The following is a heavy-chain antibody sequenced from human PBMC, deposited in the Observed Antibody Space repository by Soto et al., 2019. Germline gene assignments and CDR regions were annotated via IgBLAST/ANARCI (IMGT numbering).Heavy chain of an antibody. V-gene: IGHV3-33*01. CDR1: GFTFSLYG. Sequence: QVQLVESGGGVVQPGRSLRLSCAASGFTFSLYGMHWVRQAPGKGLEWVAVIWYDGSNKFYADSVKGRFTISRDNSKNTLYLQMNSLRDEDTAVYYCARGLRGISFYGMDVWGQGPTVIVSS. CDR3: ARGLRGISFYGMDV. J-gene: IGHJ6*02. CDR2: IWYDGSNK. D-gene: IGHD3-16*01.